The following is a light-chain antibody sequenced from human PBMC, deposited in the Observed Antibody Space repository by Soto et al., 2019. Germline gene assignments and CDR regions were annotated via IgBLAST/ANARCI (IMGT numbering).Light chain of an antibody. J-gene: IGKJ2*01. CDR2: GAS. CDR1: QSVSSSY. V-gene: IGKV3-20*01. CDR3: QQYGISPYT. Sequence: EIVLTQSPGTLPLSPGERATLSCRASQSVSSSYLAWYQQKHGQAPRLLIYGASTRATGIPNRFSGSGSGTDVTLTISRLEPEDFAVYYCQQYGISPYTFGQGTKLEIK.